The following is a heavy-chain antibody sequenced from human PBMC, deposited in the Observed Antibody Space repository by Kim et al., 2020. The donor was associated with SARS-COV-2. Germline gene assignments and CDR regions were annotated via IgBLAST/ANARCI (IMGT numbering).Heavy chain of an antibody. D-gene: IGHD3-10*02. J-gene: IGHJ6*02. Sequence: ASVKVSCKASGYTFTSYAMHWVRQAPGQRLEWMGWNNAGNGNTKYSQKFQGRVTITRDTSASTAYMELSSLRSEDTAVYYCARDKGPDYYVQPHYYYGMDVWGQGTTVTVSS. CDR3: ARDKGPDYYVQPHYYYGMDV. CDR2: NNAGNGNT. CDR1: GYTFTSYA. V-gene: IGHV1-3*01.